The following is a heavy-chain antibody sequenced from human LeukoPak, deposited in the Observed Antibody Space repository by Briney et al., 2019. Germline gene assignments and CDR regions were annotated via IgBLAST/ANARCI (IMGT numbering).Heavy chain of an antibody. CDR3: AKGGRDGGWFYYYYYYMDV. CDR2: IWYDGSNK. V-gene: IGHV3-33*06. Sequence: GRSLRLSCAASGFTFSSYGMHWVRQAPGKRLEWVAVIWYDGSNKYYADSVKGRFTISRDNSKNTLYLQMNSLRAEDTAVYYCAKGGRDGGWFYYYYYYMDVWGKGTTVTVSS. CDR1: GFTFSSYG. J-gene: IGHJ6*03. D-gene: IGHD1-26*01.